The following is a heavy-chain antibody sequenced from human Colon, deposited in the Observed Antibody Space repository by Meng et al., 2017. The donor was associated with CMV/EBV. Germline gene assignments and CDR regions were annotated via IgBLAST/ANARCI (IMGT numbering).Heavy chain of an antibody. J-gene: IGHJ4*02. CDR3: VKGREGHNSYSFDL. CDR2: TRYDGNFE. Sequence: GSLKISCGTSGFILSLYDIHWVRQAPGKGLEWVAYTRYDGNFESYVDSVKGRYTISRDKSKSTVYLQMKSLRGEDTAVYYCVKGREGHNSYSFDLWGQGTPVTVSS. D-gene: IGHD5-24*01. CDR1: GFILSLYD. V-gene: IGHV3-30*02.